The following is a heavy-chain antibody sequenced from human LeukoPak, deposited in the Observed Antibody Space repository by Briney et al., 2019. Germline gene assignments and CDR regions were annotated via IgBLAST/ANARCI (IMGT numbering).Heavy chain of an antibody. CDR2: INPSGGTT. CDR1: GYTFTSYH. D-gene: IGHD2-8*01. J-gene: IGHJ3*01. Sequence: ASVKVSCKASGYTFTSYHMHWVRQAPGQGLEWMGIINPSGGTTNYAQKFRGRVTMTRDTSISTAYMELKSLRSDDTAVYYCARQHPLSSGVFDFWGQGTMVTVSS. V-gene: IGHV1-46*01. CDR3: ARQHPLSSGVFDF.